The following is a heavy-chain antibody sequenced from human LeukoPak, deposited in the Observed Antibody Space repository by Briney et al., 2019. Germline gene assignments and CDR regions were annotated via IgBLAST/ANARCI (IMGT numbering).Heavy chain of an antibody. Sequence: SETLSLTCSVSGGSISGFYWSWMRQPPGKGLEWIGYFYYTGITNSNPSLRSRVTISVDTSKNQFSLKLSSVTAADTAVYYCASYYYDSSGYYNYWGQGTLVTVSS. V-gene: IGHV4-59*08. J-gene: IGHJ4*02. CDR3: ASYYYDSSGYYNY. CDR1: GGSISGFY. D-gene: IGHD3-22*01. CDR2: FYYTGIT.